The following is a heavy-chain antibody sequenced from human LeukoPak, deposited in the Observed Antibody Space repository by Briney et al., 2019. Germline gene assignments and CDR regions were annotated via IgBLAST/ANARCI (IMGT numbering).Heavy chain of an antibody. Sequence: GGSLRLSCAASGFTFSSCAMSWVRQAPGKGLEWVSAISGSGGSTYHADSVKGRFTISRDNSKNTLYLQMNSLRAEDTAVYYCAKDSLKLLWFGELLSGQIDYWGQGTLVTVSS. V-gene: IGHV3-23*01. D-gene: IGHD3-10*01. CDR2: ISGSGGST. CDR3: AKDSLKLLWFGELLSGQIDY. CDR1: GFTFSSCA. J-gene: IGHJ4*02.